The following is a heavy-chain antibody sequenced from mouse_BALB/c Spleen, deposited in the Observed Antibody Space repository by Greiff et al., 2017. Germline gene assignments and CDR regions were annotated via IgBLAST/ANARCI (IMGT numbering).Heavy chain of an antibody. CDR3: ARNWDGDYYYAMDY. CDR2: IWSGGST. J-gene: IGHJ4*01. D-gene: IGHD2-13*01. V-gene: IGHV2-4-1*01. CDR1: GFSLTSYG. Sequence: VKLMESGPGLVQPSQSLSITCTVSGFSLTSYGVHWVRQSPGKGLEWLGVIWSGGSTDYNAAFISRLSLRKDNSKSQVFFKMNSLQADDTAIYYCARNWDGDYYYAMDYWGQETSVTVSS.